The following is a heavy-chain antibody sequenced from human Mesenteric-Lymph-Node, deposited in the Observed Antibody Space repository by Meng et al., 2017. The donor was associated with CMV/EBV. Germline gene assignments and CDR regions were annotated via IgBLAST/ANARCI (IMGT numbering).Heavy chain of an antibody. Sequence: GESLKISCAASGFTFSNAWMSWVRQAPGKGLEWVANIKQDGSEKYYVDSVKGRFTISRDNAKNSLYLQMNSLRAEDTAVYYCARDRRPFFDYYDSSGYSLWGQGTLVTVSS. CDR1: GFTFSNAW. D-gene: IGHD3-22*01. CDR2: IKQDGSEK. V-gene: IGHV3-7*01. J-gene: IGHJ4*02. CDR3: ARDRRPFFDYYDSSGYSL.